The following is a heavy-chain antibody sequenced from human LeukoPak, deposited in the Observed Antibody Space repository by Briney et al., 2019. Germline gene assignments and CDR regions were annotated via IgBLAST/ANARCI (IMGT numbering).Heavy chain of an antibody. D-gene: IGHD7-27*01. V-gene: IGHV4-59*12. CDR2: IYYSGST. Sequence: SSETLSLTCTVSGGSISSYYWSWIRQPPGKGLEWIGYIYYSGSTYYNPSLKSRVTISVDTSKNQFSLKLSSVTAADTAVYYCARDLGLYYYYGMDVWGQGTTVTVSS. CDR3: ARDLGLYYYYGMDV. J-gene: IGHJ6*02. CDR1: GGSISSYY.